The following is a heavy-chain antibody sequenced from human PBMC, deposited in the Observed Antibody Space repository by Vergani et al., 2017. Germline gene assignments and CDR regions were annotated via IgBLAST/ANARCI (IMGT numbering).Heavy chain of an antibody. CDR1: GFTFCSYA. CDR2: ISSNVGRT. CDR3: ARDSSSWYWHDY. Sequence: VQLLESGGGLVQPGGSLRLSCSASGFTFCSYAMHWGRQAPGKGLEYVSAISSNVGRTYYAASGKCRFTISRDNSKNTLYLQMNSLRAEDTAVYYCARDSSSWYWHDYWGQGTLVTVSS. D-gene: IGHD6-13*01. J-gene: IGHJ4*02. V-gene: IGHV3-64*04.